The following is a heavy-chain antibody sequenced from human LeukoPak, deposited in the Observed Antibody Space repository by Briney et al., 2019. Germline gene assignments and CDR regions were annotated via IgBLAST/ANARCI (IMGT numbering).Heavy chain of an antibody. D-gene: IGHD3-3*01. J-gene: IGHJ4*02. CDR1: GFTFSNAW. V-gene: IGHV3-15*01. CDR2: IKSKADGGTT. CDR3: TTLSWSGYLDY. Sequence: GGSLRLSCAASGFTFSNAWMSWVRQAPGKGLEWVGRIKSKADGGTTDYAAPAKGRFTISRDDSKNALYLQMDSLKTEDTAVFYCTTLSWSGYLDYWGQGTLVTVSS.